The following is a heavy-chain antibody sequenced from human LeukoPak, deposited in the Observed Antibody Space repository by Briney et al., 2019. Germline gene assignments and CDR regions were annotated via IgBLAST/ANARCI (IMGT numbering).Heavy chain of an antibody. CDR2: IYYSERT. J-gene: IGHJ4*02. D-gene: IGHD6-19*01. CDR1: GGSINSHY. Sequence: SETLSLTCTVSGGSINSHYWSWIRQPPGKGLQWIGDIYYSERTNYNPSLGSRVTISVDTSKNQLSLKLTSVLAADTAMYYCVRRVNTGWNYFDHWGQGILVTVSS. V-gene: IGHV4-59*08. CDR3: VRRVNTGWNYFDH.